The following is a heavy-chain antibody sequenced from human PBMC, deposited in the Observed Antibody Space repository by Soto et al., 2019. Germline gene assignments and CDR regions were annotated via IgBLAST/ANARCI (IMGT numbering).Heavy chain of an antibody. Sequence: GASLKISCKGSGYSFTSYCIGWVRQMPGKGLEWMGIIYPGDSDTRYSPSFQGQVTISADKSISTAYLQWSSLKASDTAMYYCARHPGRTDNEDYYYGMDVWGQGTTVTVSS. J-gene: IGHJ6*02. V-gene: IGHV5-51*01. CDR3: ARHPGRTDNEDYYYGMDV. CDR2: IYPGDSDT. D-gene: IGHD1-26*01. CDR1: GYSFTSYC.